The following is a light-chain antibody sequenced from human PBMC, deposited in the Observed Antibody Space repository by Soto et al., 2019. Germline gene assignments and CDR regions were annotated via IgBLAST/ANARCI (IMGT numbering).Light chain of an antibody. CDR2: ANN. CDR3: AAWDDSLNGPV. CDR1: RSNIGSNT. J-gene: IGLJ3*02. V-gene: IGLV1-44*01. Sequence: QAVVIQSPSASGTPGQRVTISCSGSRSNIGSNTVNWYQQVPGTAPRLLIYANNQRPSGVPDRFSGSKSGTSASLAISGLQSEDEADYYCAAWDDSLNGPVFGGGTKVTVL.